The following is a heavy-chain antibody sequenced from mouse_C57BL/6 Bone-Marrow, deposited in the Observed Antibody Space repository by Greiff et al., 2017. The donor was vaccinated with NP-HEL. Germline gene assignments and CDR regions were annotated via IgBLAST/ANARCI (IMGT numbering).Heavy chain of an antibody. V-gene: IGHV1-69*01. D-gene: IGHD2-5*01. CDR1: GYTFTSYW. CDR2: IDPSDSYT. Sequence: QVQLQQSGAELVMPGASVKLSCKASGYTFTSYWMHWVKQRPGQGLEWIGEIDPSDSYTNYNQKFKGKSTLTVDKSSSTAYMQLSSLTSEDSAVYYCAREPYSNPYYAMDYWGQGTSVTVSS. J-gene: IGHJ4*01. CDR3: AREPYSNPYYAMDY.